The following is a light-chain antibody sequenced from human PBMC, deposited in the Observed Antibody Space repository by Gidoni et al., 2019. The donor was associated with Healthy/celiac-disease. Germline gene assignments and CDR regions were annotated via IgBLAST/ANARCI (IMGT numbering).Light chain of an antibody. Sequence: EIVLTQSPATLSLSPGERATLSCSASQSVSSYLAWYQQKPGQAPRLLIYDASNRATVIPARFSGSGSWTDFTLTISSLEPEDFVVYYCQQRSNWPPITFGQGTRLEIK. CDR1: QSVSSY. V-gene: IGKV3-11*01. J-gene: IGKJ5*01. CDR3: QQRSNWPPIT. CDR2: DAS.